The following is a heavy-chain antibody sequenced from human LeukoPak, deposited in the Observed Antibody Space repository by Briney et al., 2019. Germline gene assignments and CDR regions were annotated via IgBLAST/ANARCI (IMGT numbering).Heavy chain of an antibody. Sequence: PSETLSLTCAVSGGSITSTNWWTWVRQPPGKGLDWIGEVYHSGSTNYNPSLKSRVTISVDKSKNHFPLKLNSVTAADTAVYYCARNAGNSDVDYWGQGTLVTVSS. CDR2: VYHSGST. CDR3: ARNAGNSDVDY. J-gene: IGHJ4*02. D-gene: IGHD4-23*01. V-gene: IGHV4-4*02. CDR1: GGSITSTNW.